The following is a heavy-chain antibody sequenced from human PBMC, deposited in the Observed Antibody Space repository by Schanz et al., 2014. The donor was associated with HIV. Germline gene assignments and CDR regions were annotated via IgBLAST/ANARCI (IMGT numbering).Heavy chain of an antibody. V-gene: IGHV3-33*01. CDR1: GFTFSSSG. J-gene: IGHJ6*02. Sequence: QVQLVESGGGVVQPGRSLRLSCTASGFTFSSSGMHWVRQAPGKGLEWVAAMWYDESHKGYADSVKGRFTISRDNANNSMYLQMNSLRAEDTAVYFCARGSWYSGDWYDDLYYYDVDVWGQGTTVTVSS. D-gene: IGHD6-19*01. CDR3: ARGSWYSGDWYDDLYYYDVDV. CDR2: MWYDESHK.